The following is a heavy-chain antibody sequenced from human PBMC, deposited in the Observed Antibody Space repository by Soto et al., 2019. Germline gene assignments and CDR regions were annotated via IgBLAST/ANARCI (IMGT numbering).Heavy chain of an antibody. D-gene: IGHD5-18*01. CDR3: ARVEQTDTAMVGWEFDY. Sequence: QVQLQESGPGLVKPSQTLSLTCTVSGGSISSGDYYWSWIRQPPGKGLEWIGYIYYSGSTYYNPSLKSRVTISVDTSKNQFSLKLSSVTAADTAVYYCARVEQTDTAMVGWEFDYWGQGTLVTVSS. V-gene: IGHV4-30-4*01. CDR1: GGSISSGDYY. J-gene: IGHJ4*02. CDR2: IYYSGST.